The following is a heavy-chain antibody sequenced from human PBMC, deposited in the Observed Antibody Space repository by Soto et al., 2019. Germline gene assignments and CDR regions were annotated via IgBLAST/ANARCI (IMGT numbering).Heavy chain of an antibody. D-gene: IGHD3-22*01. CDR2: INAGIGDI. CDR1: GYTFTSYA. V-gene: IGHV1-3*01. Sequence: ASVKVSCKASGYTFTSYATHWVRQAPGQRPEWMGWINAGIGDIEYSEKFQGRVTITRDESASTAYMELSSLRSEDTAVYYCARGPKIVVVTPFDYWGQGTLVTVSS. CDR3: ARGPKIVVVTPFDY. J-gene: IGHJ4*02.